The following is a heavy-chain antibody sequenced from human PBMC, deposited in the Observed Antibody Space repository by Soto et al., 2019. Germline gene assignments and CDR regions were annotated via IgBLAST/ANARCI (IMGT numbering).Heavy chain of an antibody. CDR2: INYSGST. CDR3: ARDHVYCMHGVCPYNWFDP. D-gene: IGHD2-8*01. V-gene: IGHV4-31*03. Sequence: SETLSLTCTVSGDSVNSGGYYWTWIRQHPGKGLEWIGLINYSGSTYYSPSLKSRVTISLDTSKNQFSLRLRSVTAADTAVYYCARDHVYCMHGVCPYNWFDPWGQGTLVTVSS. J-gene: IGHJ5*02. CDR1: GDSVNSGGYY.